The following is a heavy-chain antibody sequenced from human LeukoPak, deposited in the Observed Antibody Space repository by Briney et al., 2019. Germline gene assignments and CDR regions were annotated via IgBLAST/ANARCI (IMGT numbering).Heavy chain of an antibody. CDR2: ISDGGVTT. CDR1: GFPFSSYA. J-gene: IGHJ6*03. V-gene: IGHV3-23*01. CDR3: AKVNLEWLLLRSGDRAMDYYMDV. Sequence: GGSLRLSCVASGFPFSSYAMNWVRQAPGKGLEWVSTISDGGVTTYYADFVKGRFTISRDNSKNTVFLQMSGLRAEDTATYYCAKVNLEWLLLRSGDRAMDYYMDVWGKGTTVTVSS. D-gene: IGHD3-3*01.